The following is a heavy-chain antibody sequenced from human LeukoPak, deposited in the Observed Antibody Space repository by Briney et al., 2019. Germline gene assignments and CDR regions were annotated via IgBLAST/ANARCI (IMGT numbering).Heavy chain of an antibody. V-gene: IGHV4-59*01. CDR2: IYYSGST. CDR3: ARDPSYYDFWSGYYWTGFDP. J-gene: IGHJ5*02. D-gene: IGHD3-3*01. Sequence: SETLSLTCTVSGGSISSYYWSWIRQPPGKGLERIGYIYYSGSTNYNPSLKSRVTISVDTSKNQFSLKLSSVTAADTAVYYCARDPSYYDFWSGYYWTGFDPRGQGTLVTVSS. CDR1: GGSISSYY.